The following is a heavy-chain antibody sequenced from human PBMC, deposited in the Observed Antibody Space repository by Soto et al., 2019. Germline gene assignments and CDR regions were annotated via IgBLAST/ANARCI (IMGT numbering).Heavy chain of an antibody. V-gene: IGHV5-51*01. CDR2: IYPADSDT. J-gene: IGHJ4*01. CDR1: GYSFIIYW. D-gene: IGHD4-17*01. Sequence: GESLKISCQASGYSFIIYWIGCVRQMPGKGLEWMGTIYPADSDTRYSPSFEGQVTISADKSISTAYMQWSSLKASDTAMYYCARKDYGGNSIDYWGHGTLVNVSS. CDR3: ARKDYGGNSIDY.